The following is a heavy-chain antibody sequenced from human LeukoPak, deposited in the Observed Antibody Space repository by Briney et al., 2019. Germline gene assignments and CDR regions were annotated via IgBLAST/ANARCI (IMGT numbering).Heavy chain of an antibody. J-gene: IGHJ6*03. D-gene: IGHD1-14*01. V-gene: IGHV3-30*04. CDR1: GFTFSSYA. CDR3: AKSPRNSESFYYYMDV. CDR2: ISYDGSNK. Sequence: PGRSLRLSCAASGFTFSSYAMHWVRQAPGKGLEWVAVISYDGSNKYYADSVKGRFTISRDNSKNTLYLQMNSLRPDDTGVYYCAKSPRNSESFYYYMDVWGKGTTVTVSS.